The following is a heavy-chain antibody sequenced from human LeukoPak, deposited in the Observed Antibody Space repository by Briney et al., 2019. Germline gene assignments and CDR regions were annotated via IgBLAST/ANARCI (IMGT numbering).Heavy chain of an antibody. CDR1: GFTFRSYA. V-gene: IGHV3-23*01. J-gene: IGHJ4*02. CDR3: ARTSYSTSGGY. Sequence: GGSLRLSCAASGFTFRSYAMTWVRQAPGKGLEWVSSIGGSGTSTYYGDSVKGRFTISRDNSKNTLYLQMNSLRAEDTAVYYCARTSYSTSGGYWGQGTLVTVSS. CDR2: IGGSGTST. D-gene: IGHD6-6*01.